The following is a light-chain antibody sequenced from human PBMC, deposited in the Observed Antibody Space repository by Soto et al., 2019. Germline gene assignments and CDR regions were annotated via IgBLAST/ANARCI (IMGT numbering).Light chain of an antibody. CDR2: SDN. CDR1: NSNIGRNT. Sequence: QSVLTQPPSASGTPGQRVTISCSGSNSNIGRNTVNWYQQLPGAAPNLLIYSDNQRPSGVPDRFSGSKSGPSASLAISGLQSEDEADYYCAAWDESPNVPVFGGGTKVTVL. V-gene: IGLV1-44*01. J-gene: IGLJ3*02. CDR3: AAWDESPNVPV.